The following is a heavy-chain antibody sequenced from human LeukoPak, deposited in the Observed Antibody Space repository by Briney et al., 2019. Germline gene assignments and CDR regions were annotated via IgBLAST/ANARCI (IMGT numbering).Heavy chain of an antibody. V-gene: IGHV3-53*01. CDR1: GFTVSSNY. J-gene: IGHJ1*01. Sequence: QAGGSLRLSCAASGFTVSSNYMSWVRQAPGKGLEWVSVIYSGGSTYYADSVKGRFTISRDNSKNTLYLQMNSLRAEDTAVYYCARDGDSSWSKAAEYFQHWGQGTLVTVSS. CDR3: ARDGDSSWSKAAEYFQH. CDR2: IYSGGST. D-gene: IGHD6-13*01.